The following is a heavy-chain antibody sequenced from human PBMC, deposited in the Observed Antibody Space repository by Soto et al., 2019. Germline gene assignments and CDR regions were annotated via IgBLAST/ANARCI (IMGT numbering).Heavy chain of an antibody. D-gene: IGHD3-10*01. CDR1: GFTFSSYA. V-gene: IGHV3-30-3*01. Sequence: ESGGGVVQPGRSLRLSCAASGFTFSSYAMHWVRQAPGKGLEWVAVISYDGSNKYYADSVKGRFTISRDNSKNTLYLQMNSLRAEDTAVYYCARVGTVLAMVRGVTDYWGQGTLVTVSS. CDR3: ARVGTVLAMVRGVTDY. J-gene: IGHJ4*02. CDR2: ISYDGSNK.